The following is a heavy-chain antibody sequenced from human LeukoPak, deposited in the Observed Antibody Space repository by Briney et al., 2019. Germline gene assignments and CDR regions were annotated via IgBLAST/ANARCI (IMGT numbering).Heavy chain of an antibody. Sequence: SETLSLTCTVSGGSISSHYWSWIRQPAGKGLEWIGRIYTSGSTNYNPSLKSRVTMSVDTSKNQFSLKLSSVTAADTAVYYCARARDDYGDYVWFDPWGQGTLVTVSS. CDR2: IYTSGST. CDR1: GGSISSHY. J-gene: IGHJ5*02. D-gene: IGHD4-17*01. V-gene: IGHV4-4*07. CDR3: ARARDDYGDYVWFDP.